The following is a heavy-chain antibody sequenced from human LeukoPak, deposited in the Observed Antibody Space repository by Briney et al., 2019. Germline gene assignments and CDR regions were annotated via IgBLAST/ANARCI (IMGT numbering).Heavy chain of an antibody. J-gene: IGHJ4*02. CDR2: LSGGGDSI. CDR3: AKSPYQLLGPLAY. D-gene: IGHD2-2*01. V-gene: IGHV3-23*01. Sequence: GGSLRLSCAASGFIFSSKGMSWVRQAPGKGLEWVSALSGGGDSIYYADSVKGRFTISRDNSKNTLYLQMNSLRAEDTAVYYCAKSPYQLLGPLAYWGQGTLVTVSS. CDR1: GFIFSSKG.